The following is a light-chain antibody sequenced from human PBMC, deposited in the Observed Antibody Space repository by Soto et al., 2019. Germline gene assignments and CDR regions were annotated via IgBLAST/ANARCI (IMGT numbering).Light chain of an antibody. CDR3: QQYGTSPVT. Sequence: EIVLTQSPATLSMSPGERATLSCRASQRVSSNYLAWYQQKPGQAPRLLIYGASNRAAGIPDRFSGSGSGTDFTLTISGLEPGDFAVYYCQQYGTSPVTFGQGTKVEIK. CDR1: QRVSSNY. CDR2: GAS. V-gene: IGKV3-20*01. J-gene: IGKJ1*01.